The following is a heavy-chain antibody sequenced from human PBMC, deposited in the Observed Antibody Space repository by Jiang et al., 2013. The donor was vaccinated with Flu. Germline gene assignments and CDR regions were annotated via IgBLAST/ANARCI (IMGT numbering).Heavy chain of an antibody. D-gene: IGHD4-17*01. CDR2: INSHGNIT. CDR1: GFTFSSFW. Sequence: VQLVESGGGLVQPGGSLRLSCAASGFTFSSFWMHWVRQAPGKGLVWVSRINSHGNITNYVDSVKGRFTISRDNAQNTLYLQMNSLEAQDTAVYYCATYPTGAYPDDLCGQGTLVTVSS. V-gene: IGHV3-74*01. J-gene: IGHJ5*02. CDR3: ATYPTGAYPDDL.